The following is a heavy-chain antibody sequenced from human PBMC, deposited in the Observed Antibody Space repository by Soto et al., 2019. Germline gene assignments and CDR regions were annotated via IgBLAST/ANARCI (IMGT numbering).Heavy chain of an antibody. Sequence: GGSLRLSCAASGFTFSSYGMHWVRQAPGKGLEWVAVIWYDGSNKYYADSVKGRFTISRDNSKNTLYLQMNSLRAEDTAVYYCAKATYYYDSSGYYRVYFDYWGQGTLVTVSS. CDR1: GFTFSSYG. CDR3: AKATYYYDSSGYYRVYFDY. CDR2: IWYDGSNK. J-gene: IGHJ4*02. V-gene: IGHV3-33*06. D-gene: IGHD3-22*01.